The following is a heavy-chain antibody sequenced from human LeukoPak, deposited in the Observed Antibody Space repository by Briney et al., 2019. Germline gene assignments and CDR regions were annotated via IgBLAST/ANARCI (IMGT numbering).Heavy chain of an antibody. J-gene: IGHJ4*02. CDR3: ARSARSYGGNFDY. Sequence: PSETLSLTCTVSGGSFSTDYYYWSWIRQPAGRGLEWIGRIYSSGTTKYNPSLKSRVTISIDMSKNQFSLKLSSVTAADTAMYYCARSARSYGGNFDYWSQGTLVTVSS. D-gene: IGHD4-23*01. V-gene: IGHV4-61*02. CDR1: GGSFSTDYYY. CDR2: IYSSGTT.